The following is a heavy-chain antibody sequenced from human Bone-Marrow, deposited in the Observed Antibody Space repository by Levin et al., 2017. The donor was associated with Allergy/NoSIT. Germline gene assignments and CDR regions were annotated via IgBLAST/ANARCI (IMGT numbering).Heavy chain of an antibody. CDR2: IRAKAFGGTA. J-gene: IGHJ6*02. CDR3: TRGNGDFETYYYYGLDV. Sequence: SCTTSGFAFADFAMSWFRQAPGKGLEWVGFIRAKAFGGTADYAASVNDRFIISRDDSRRIAYLQLNGLKTEDTAVYYCTRGNGDFETYYYYGLDVWGQGTTVTVSS. CDR1: GFAFADFA. D-gene: IGHD4-17*01. V-gene: IGHV3-49*03.